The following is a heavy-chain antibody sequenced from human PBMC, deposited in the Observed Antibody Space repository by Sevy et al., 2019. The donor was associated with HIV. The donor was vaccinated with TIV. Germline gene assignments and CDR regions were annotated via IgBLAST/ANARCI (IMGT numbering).Heavy chain of an antibody. CDR1: GVSFSTYS. D-gene: IGHD4-17*01. CDR3: AREKGTVTILSAFDI. J-gene: IGHJ3*02. CDR2: IYDSGHT. Sequence: SETLSLTCTVSGVSFSTYSWNWIRQSPGKGLEWIGYIYDSGHTNYNPSLKSRVTISVDTSKNQFSLKLNSVTAADTAVYYCAREKGTVTILSAFDIWGQGTRVTVSS. V-gene: IGHV4-59*01.